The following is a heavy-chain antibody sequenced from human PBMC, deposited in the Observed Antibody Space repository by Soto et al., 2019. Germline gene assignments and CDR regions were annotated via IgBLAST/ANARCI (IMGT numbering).Heavy chain of an antibody. D-gene: IGHD6-6*01. CDR3: ARAMYSSSSRGPFDY. CDR1: GYTFTSYA. CDR2: INAGNGNT. V-gene: IGHV1-3*01. Sequence: ASVKVSCKASGYTFTSYAMHWVRQAPGQRLEWMGWINAGNGNTKYSQKFQGRVTITRDTSASTAYMELSSLRSEGTAVYYCARAMYSSSSRGPFDYWGQGTLVTVSS. J-gene: IGHJ4*02.